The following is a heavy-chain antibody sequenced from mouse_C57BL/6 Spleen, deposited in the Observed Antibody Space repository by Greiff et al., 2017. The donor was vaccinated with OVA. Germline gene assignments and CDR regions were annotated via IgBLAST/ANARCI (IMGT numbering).Heavy chain of an antibody. V-gene: IGHV1-26*01. J-gene: IGHJ2*01. Sequence: EVQLQQSGPELVKPGASVKISCKASGYTFTDYYMNWVKQSHGKSLEWIGDINPNNGGTSYNQKFKGKATLTVDKSSSTAYMELRSLTSEDSAVYYCAPTQLLRGNFDYWGQGTTLTVSS. D-gene: IGHD1-1*01. CDR3: APTQLLRGNFDY. CDR2: INPNNGGT. CDR1: GYTFTDYY.